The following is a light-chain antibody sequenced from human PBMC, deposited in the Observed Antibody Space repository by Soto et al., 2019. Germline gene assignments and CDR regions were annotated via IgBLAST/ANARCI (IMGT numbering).Light chain of an antibody. CDR2: LNSDGSP. J-gene: IGLJ3*02. V-gene: IGLV4-69*01. CDR1: SGHSSYA. CDR3: QTWGTGALV. Sequence: QLVLTQSPSASASLGASVKLTCTLSSGHSSYAIAWHQQQPEKGPRYLMKLNSDGSPSKGDGIPDRFSGSSSGAERSLTISSLQSEDEADYYCQTWGTGALVFGGGTKLTVL.